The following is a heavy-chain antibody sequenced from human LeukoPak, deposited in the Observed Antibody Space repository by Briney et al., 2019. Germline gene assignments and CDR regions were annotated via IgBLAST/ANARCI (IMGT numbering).Heavy chain of an antibody. CDR1: GFSFSDYY. J-gene: IGHJ4*02. CDR3: ARGAWRIAAFFDY. CDR2: ISDSTSTSTI. V-gene: IGHV3-11*01. Sequence: PGGSLTLSCAASGFSFSDYYMGWIRQAPGKGPEWVSYISDSTSTSTIYYTDPVKGRFTISRDNAKNSLFLQMNSLRAEDTAMYYCARGAWRIAAFFDYWGQGSLVTVSS. D-gene: IGHD6-6*01.